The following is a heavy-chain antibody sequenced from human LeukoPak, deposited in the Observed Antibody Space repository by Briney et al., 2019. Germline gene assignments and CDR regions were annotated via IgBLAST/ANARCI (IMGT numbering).Heavy chain of an antibody. J-gene: IGHJ4*02. CDR3: ASGGMGARKYYSDPFHY. CDR1: GFTVSSNY. CDR2: LYSAGAT. D-gene: IGHD3-16*01. Sequence: GGSLRLSCAASGFTVSSNYMSWVRQAPGKGLEWVSILYSAGATYYADSVRGRFTISRDSSKNTVCLQMNSLRAEDTAVYYCASGGMGARKYYSDPFHYWGQGTLVTVPS. V-gene: IGHV3-53*01.